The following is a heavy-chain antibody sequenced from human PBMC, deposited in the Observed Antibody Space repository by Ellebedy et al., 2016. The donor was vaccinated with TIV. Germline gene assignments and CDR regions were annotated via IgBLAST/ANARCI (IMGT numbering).Heavy chain of an antibody. CDR2: IHQDGSDK. J-gene: IGHJ4*02. V-gene: IGHV3-7*03. D-gene: IGHD3-16*01. Sequence: PGGSLRHSCAASGFTFSNYYMTWVRQAPGKGLEWVANIHQDGSDKHYVDSVKGRFTISRDNAKNSLYLQMNSLRAEDTAVYYCAQRGADYWGQGTPVTVSS. CDR3: AQRGADY. CDR1: GFTFSNYY.